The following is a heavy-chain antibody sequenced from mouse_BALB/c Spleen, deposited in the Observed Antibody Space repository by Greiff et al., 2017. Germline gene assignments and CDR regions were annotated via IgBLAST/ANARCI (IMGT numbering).Heavy chain of an antibody. CDR1: GYTFTSYW. V-gene: IGHV1-7*01. D-gene: IGHD2-10*01. CDR3: ARGPYSFAY. J-gene: IGHJ3*01. CDR2: INPSTGYT. Sequence: QVHVKQSGAELAKPGASVKMSCKASGYTFTSYWMHWVKQRPGQGLEWIGYINPSTGYTEYNQKFKDKATLTADKSSSTAYMQLSSLTSEDSAVYYCARGPYSFAYWGQGTLVTVSA.